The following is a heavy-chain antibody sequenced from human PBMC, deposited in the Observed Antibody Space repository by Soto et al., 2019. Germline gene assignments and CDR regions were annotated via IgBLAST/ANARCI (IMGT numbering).Heavy chain of an antibody. CDR1: GGSISSYY. CDR3: ARAGQLAYYYYGMDV. V-gene: IGHV4-59*01. Sequence: SETLSLTCTVSGGSISSYYWSWIRQPPGKGLEWIGYIYYSGSTNYNPSLKSRVTISVDTSKNQFSLKLSSVTAADTAVYYCARAGQLAYYYYGMDVWGQGTTVTVSS. CDR2: IYYSGST. J-gene: IGHJ6*02. D-gene: IGHD6-13*01.